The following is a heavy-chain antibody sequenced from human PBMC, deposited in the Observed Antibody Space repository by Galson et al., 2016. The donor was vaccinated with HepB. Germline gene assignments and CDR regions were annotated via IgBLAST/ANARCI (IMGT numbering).Heavy chain of an antibody. J-gene: IGHJ5*02. CDR1: GFTFSSYG. V-gene: IGHV3-33*01. CDR2: ICNDGSER. CDR3: VRWGMLGITLDH. Sequence: SLRPSCAVSGFTFSSYGMHWVRQAPGKGLVWVADICNDGSERPYGDSVKGRFTISRDDPKNMVYLQMNSVRGEDTAVYYFVRWGMLGITLDHWGQGTLVTVSS. D-gene: IGHD2-8*01.